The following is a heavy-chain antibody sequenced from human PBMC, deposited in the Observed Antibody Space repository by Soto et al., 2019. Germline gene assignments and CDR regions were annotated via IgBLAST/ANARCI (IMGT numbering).Heavy chain of an antibody. V-gene: IGHV3-23*01. Sequence: GGSLRLSCAASGFTFSTYAMIWVRQAPGKGLEWVSAISGSGDSTYSADSVRGRFTISRDNSINTLYLQMNNLRNEDTAVYYCAHPRGYGVFDAYDIWGQGTMVTVSS. CDR2: ISGSGDST. CDR1: GFTFSTYA. CDR3: AHPRGYGVFDAYDI. D-gene: IGHD4-17*01. J-gene: IGHJ3*02.